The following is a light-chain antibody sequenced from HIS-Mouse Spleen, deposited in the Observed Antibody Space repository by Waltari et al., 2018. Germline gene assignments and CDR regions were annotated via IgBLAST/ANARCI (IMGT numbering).Light chain of an antibody. CDR3: AAWDDSLSGVV. Sequence: QSVLTQPPSASGTPGPRVPISCSGSSSNSGSNSLYWYPPLPGTAPKLLIYRNNPRPSGVPDRFSGSKSGTSASLAISGLRSEDEADYYCAAWDDSLSGVVFGGGTKLTVL. J-gene: IGLJ2*01. V-gene: IGLV1-47*01. CDR1: SSNSGSNS. CDR2: RNN.